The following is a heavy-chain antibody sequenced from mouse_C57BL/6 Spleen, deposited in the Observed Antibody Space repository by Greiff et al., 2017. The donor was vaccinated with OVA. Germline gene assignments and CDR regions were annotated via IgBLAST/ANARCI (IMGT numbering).Heavy chain of an antibody. CDR3: ARYWEEAY. CDR1: GYTFTDYY. J-gene: IGHJ3*01. V-gene: IGHV1-26*01. CDR2: INPNNGGT. Sequence: VQLQQSGPELVKPGASVKISCKASGYTFTDYYMNWVKQSHGKSLEWIGDINPNNGGTSYNQKFKGKATLTVDKSSSTAYMELRSLTSEDSAVYYCARYWEEAYWGQGTLVTVSA. D-gene: IGHD4-1*01.